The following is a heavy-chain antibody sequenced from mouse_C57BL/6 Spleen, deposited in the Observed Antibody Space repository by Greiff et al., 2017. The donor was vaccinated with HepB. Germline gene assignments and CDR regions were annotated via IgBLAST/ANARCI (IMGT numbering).Heavy chain of an antibody. CDR1: GFNIKDDY. J-gene: IGHJ4*01. Sequence: EVQLQQSGAELVRPGASVKLSCTASGFNIKDDYMHWVKQRPEQGLEWIGWIDPENGDTDYASKFQGKATITADTSSNTAYLQLSSLTSEDTAVYYCTTLGYYSYYAMDYWGQGTSVTVSS. CDR2: IDPENGDT. D-gene: IGHD2-3*01. CDR3: TTLGYYSYYAMDY. V-gene: IGHV14-4*01.